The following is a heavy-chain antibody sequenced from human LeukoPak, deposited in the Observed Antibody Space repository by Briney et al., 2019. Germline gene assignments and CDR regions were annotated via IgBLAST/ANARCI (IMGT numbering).Heavy chain of an antibody. D-gene: IGHD6-13*01. J-gene: IGHJ4*02. CDR3: ASLRDGIAAAFFDY. CDR2: IYHSGST. Sequence: SETLSLTCTVSGGSIGSSSYYWGWIRQPPGKGLEWIGSIYHSGSTYYNPSLKSRVTISVDTSKNQFSLKLSSVTAAHTAVYYCASLRDGIAAAFFDYWGQGTLVTVSS. V-gene: IGHV4-39*07. CDR1: GGSIGSSSYY.